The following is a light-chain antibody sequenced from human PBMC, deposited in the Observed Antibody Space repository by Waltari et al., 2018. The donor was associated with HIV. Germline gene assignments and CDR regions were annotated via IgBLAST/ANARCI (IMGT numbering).Light chain of an antibody. Sequence: IVLTQSPGILSLSPGDSATLFCRASKYVTNKSLARYQHRPGQAPRLHIYGASTRATGIPDRFSGSGSGTDFTLTISRLEPEDFAVYFCQQYGSSPPYTFGQGTKLEIK. V-gene: IGKV3-20*01. CDR2: GAS. CDR3: QQYGSSPPYT. CDR1: KYVTNKS. J-gene: IGKJ2*01.